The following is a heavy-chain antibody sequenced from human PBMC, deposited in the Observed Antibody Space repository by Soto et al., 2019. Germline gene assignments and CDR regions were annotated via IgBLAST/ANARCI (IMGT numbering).Heavy chain of an antibody. CDR1: GGSISSGDYY. Sequence: PSETLSLTCTVSGGSISSGDYYWSWIRQPPGKGLEWIGYIYYSGSTYYNPSLKSRVTISVDTSKNQFSLKLSSVTAADTAVYYCAREPPHYDYVWGSYRYGGYFDYWGQGTLVTV. J-gene: IGHJ4*02. D-gene: IGHD3-16*02. V-gene: IGHV4-30-4*01. CDR3: AREPPHYDYVWGSYRYGGYFDY. CDR2: IYYSGST.